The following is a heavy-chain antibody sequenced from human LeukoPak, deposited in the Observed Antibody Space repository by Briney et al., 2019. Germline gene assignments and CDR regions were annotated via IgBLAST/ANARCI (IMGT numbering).Heavy chain of an antibody. V-gene: IGHV3-23*01. CDR2: ISGSGGST. Sequence: PGGSLRLSCAASGFTFSSYAMSWVRQAPGKGLEWVSGISGSGGSTYYADSVKGRLTISRDNSKNTLYLQMNSLRAEDTAVYYCAKGMYDILTGYYSYYYYGMDAWGQGTTVTVSS. J-gene: IGHJ6*02. D-gene: IGHD3-9*01. CDR3: AKGMYDILTGYYSYYYYGMDA. CDR1: GFTFSSYA.